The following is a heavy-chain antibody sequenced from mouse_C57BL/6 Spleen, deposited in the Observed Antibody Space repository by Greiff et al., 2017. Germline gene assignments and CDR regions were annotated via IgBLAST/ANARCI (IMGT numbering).Heavy chain of an antibody. CDR1: GYTFTSYW. CDR2: INPSNGGT. D-gene: IGHD3-1*01. V-gene: IGHV1-53*01. Sequence: QVQLQQPGTELVKPGASGYTFTSYWMHWVKQRPGQGLEWIGNINPSNGGTNYNEKFKSKATLTVDKSSSTAYMQLSSLTSEDSAVYYCARSPGYDWFAYWGQGTLVTVSA. CDR3: ARSPGYDWFAY. J-gene: IGHJ3*01.